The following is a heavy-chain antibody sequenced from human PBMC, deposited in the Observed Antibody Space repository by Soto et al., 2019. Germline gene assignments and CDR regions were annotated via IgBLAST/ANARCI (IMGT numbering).Heavy chain of an antibody. CDR1: GSTFSNYW. Sequence: EVQLVESGGGLVQPGGSLRLSCAASGSTFSNYWMHWVRQAPGKGLVWVSRINSDGSLTNYADSVKVRFTISRDNAKNTLHLQMNSLRAEDTAVYYCARSLGYFDHWGQGTPVTVSS. CDR3: ARSLGYFDH. CDR2: INSDGSLT. D-gene: IGHD3-3*01. V-gene: IGHV3-74*01. J-gene: IGHJ4*02.